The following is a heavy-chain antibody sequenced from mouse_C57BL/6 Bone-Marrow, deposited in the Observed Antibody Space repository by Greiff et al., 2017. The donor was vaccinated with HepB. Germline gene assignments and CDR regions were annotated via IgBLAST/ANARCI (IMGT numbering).Heavy chain of an antibody. V-gene: IGHV14-4*01. J-gene: IGHJ2*01. D-gene: IGHD1-1*01. CDR3: TTDLSTTVVVG. CDR2: IVPENGDT. CDR1: GFNINDDY. Sequence: EVQRVESGAELVRPGASVQLSCTASGFNINDDYMHWVQQSPEQGLEWIGWIVPENGDTESASKFQGKATITADTSANTAYLQLSSLTSEDTAVYYGTTDLSTTVVVGWGQGTTLTVSS.